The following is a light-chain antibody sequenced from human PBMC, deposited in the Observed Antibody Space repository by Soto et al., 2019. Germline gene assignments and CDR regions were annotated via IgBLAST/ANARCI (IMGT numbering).Light chain of an antibody. CDR2: GAS. CDR1: QSVSTN. J-gene: IGKJ1*01. CDR3: QQYNNWPRT. V-gene: IGKV3-15*01. Sequence: EIGLTQSLATLSLSTGERATLSCRASQSVSTNLAWYQQKPGQAPRVLIYGASTRATGIPARFSGSGSGTEFTLTISSLQSEDLAAYYCQQYNNWPRTFGQGTKVDI.